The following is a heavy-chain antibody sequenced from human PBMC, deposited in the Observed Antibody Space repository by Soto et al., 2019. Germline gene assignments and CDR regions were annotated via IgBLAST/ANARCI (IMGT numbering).Heavy chain of an antibody. V-gene: IGHV1-18*01. CDR3: ARDSPPPNILTGYYYYFRMDG. D-gene: IGHD3-9*01. CDR1: GYRLASYG. CDR2: ISAYNGNT. J-gene: IGHJ6*02. Sequence: ASVKVSCKACGYRLASYGISCVRPAPGQGLEWMGWISAYNGNTNYAQKLQGRVTMTTDTSTSTAYMELRSLRSDDTAVYYCARDSPPPNILTGYYYYFRMDGWGQGTTVTVSS.